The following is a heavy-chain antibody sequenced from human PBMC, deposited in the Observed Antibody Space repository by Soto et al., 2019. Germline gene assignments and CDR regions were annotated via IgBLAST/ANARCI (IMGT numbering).Heavy chain of an antibody. CDR2: IWYDGSNK. CDR3: ARDGSNYYYYYGMDV. J-gene: IGHJ6*02. V-gene: IGHV3-33*01. D-gene: IGHD4-4*01. CDR1: GFTISSYG. Sequence: PGGSLRLSCAASGFTISSYGMHWVRQAPGKGLEWVAVIWYDGSNKYYADSVKGRFTISRDNSKNTLYLQMNSLRAEDTAVYYCARDGSNYYYYYGMDVWGQGTTVTVSS.